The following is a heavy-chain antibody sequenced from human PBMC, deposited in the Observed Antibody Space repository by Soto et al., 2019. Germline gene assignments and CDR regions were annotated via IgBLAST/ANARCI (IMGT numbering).Heavy chain of an antibody. Sequence: SETLSLTCAVYGGSFSGYYWSWIRQPPGKGLEWIGEINHSGSTNYNPSLKSRVTISVDTSKNQFSLKLSSVTAADTAVYYCARGLFGSSWNYYYYGMDVWGQGTTVTVSS. CDR1: GGSFSGYY. D-gene: IGHD6-13*01. CDR3: ARGLFGSSWNYYYYGMDV. J-gene: IGHJ6*02. CDR2: INHSGST. V-gene: IGHV4-34*01.